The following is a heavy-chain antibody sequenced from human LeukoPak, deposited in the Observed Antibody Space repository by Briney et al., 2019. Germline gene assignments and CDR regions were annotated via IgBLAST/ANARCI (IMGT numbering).Heavy chain of an antibody. Sequence: SETLSLTCAVSGGSISSGGYSWSWIRQPPGKGLEWIGYIYHSGSTYYNPSLKSRVTISVDRSKNQFSLKLSSVTAADTAVYYYARGELAAACDYWGQGTLVTVS. CDR1: GGSISSGGYS. CDR3: ARGELAAACDY. J-gene: IGHJ4*02. V-gene: IGHV4-30-2*01. D-gene: IGHD6-13*01. CDR2: IYHSGST.